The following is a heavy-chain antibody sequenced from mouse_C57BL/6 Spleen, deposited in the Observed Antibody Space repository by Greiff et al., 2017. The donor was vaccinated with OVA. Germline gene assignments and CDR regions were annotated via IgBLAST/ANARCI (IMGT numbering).Heavy chain of an antibody. Sequence: VQLQQPGAELVKPGASVKMSCKASGYTFTSYWITWVKQRPGQGLEWIGDIYPGSGSTNYNEKFKSKATLTVDTSSSTAYMQLSSLTSEDSAVYYCARSGYSNYVGYFDVWGTGTTVTVSS. D-gene: IGHD2-5*01. CDR2: IYPGSGST. CDR3: ARSGYSNYVGYFDV. V-gene: IGHV1-55*01. CDR1: GYTFTSYW. J-gene: IGHJ1*03.